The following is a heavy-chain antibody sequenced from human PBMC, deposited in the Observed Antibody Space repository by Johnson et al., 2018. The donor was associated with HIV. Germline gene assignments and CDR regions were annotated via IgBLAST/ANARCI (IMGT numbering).Heavy chain of an antibody. D-gene: IGHD3-10*01. CDR3: ARAGRGYGFDI. Sequence: VQLVESGGGVVRPGGSLRLSCAASGFIFEDYGMSWVRQLPGKGLEWVSGVNWNGGTTGYADSVKGRLTISRDNAKSTLYLQMNSLRAEDTAVYYCARAGRGYGFDIWGQGTMVTVSS. V-gene: IGHV3-20*04. CDR2: VNWNGGTT. J-gene: IGHJ3*02. CDR1: GFIFEDYG.